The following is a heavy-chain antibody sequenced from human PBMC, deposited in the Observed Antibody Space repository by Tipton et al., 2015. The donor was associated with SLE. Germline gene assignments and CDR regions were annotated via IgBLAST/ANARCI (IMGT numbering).Heavy chain of an antibody. CDR2: IRSKAYGGTT. Sequence: SLRLSCSASGFTFGDYAVTWVRQAPGKGLEWVGFIRSKAYGGTTEYAASVKGRFTISRDDSKSIAYLQMNSLKTEDTAVYYCTRTMYYYDSSGSYNWFDPWGQGTLVTVSS. CDR1: GFTFGDYA. CDR3: TRTMYYYDSSGSYNWFDP. D-gene: IGHD3-22*01. J-gene: IGHJ5*02. V-gene: IGHV3-49*04.